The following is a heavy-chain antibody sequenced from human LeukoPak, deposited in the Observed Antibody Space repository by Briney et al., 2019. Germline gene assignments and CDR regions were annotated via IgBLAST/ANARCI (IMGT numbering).Heavy chain of an antibody. Sequence: SQTLSLTCTVSGGSISSGGYYWSWIRQHPGKGLEWIGYIYYSGSTYYNPSLKSRVTISVDTSKNQFSLKLSSVTAADTAVYYCASTNYRKRGSSWYVDWFDPWGQGTLVTVSS. CDR2: IYYSGST. D-gene: IGHD6-13*01. V-gene: IGHV4-31*03. CDR1: GGSISSGGYY. J-gene: IGHJ5*02. CDR3: ASTNYRKRGSSWYVDWFDP.